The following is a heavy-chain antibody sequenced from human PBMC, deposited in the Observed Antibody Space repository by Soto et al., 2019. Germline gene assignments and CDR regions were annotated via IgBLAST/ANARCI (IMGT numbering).Heavy chain of an antibody. CDR1: GFTFSSYA. D-gene: IGHD5-12*01. CDR2: ISGSGGST. J-gene: IGHJ4*02. Sequence: GGSLRLSCAASGFTFSSYAMSWVRQAPGKGLEWVSAISGSGGSTYYADSVKGRFTISRDNSKNTLYLQMNSLRAEDTAVYYCAKDGGVEMATITVFDYWGQGTLVTVSS. CDR3: AKDGGVEMATITVFDY. V-gene: IGHV3-23*01.